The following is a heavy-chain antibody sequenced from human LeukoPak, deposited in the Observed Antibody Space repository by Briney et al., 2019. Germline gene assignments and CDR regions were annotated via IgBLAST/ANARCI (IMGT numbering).Heavy chain of an antibody. CDR3: AGGQGWHFDL. CDR2: IRQDGSDE. CDR1: GFTFSSRG. Sequence: GRSLRLSCAASGFTFSSRGMHWVRQAPGKGLEWVADIRQDGSDEHYVASVKGRFTISRDSTSLFLQMNSLRAEDTAVYYCAGGQGWHFDLWGRGTLITVSS. J-gene: IGHJ2*01. V-gene: IGHV3-7*01. D-gene: IGHD2-15*01.